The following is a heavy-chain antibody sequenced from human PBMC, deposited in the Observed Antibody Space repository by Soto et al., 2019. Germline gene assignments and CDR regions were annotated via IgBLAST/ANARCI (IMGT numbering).Heavy chain of an antibody. CDR2: INKNGFTI. D-gene: IGHD6-19*01. V-gene: IGHV3-48*02. CDR1: GFTLTTYS. CDR3: ARGAVTGTSLFDN. J-gene: IGHJ4*02. Sequence: PGGSLRLSCAVSGFTLTTYSMNWVRQAPGKGLEWISFINKNGFTIYYADSVKGRFTISRDYAKNSLYLQMDSLRHEDTAVYYCARGAVTGTSLFDNWGLGTLVTVSS.